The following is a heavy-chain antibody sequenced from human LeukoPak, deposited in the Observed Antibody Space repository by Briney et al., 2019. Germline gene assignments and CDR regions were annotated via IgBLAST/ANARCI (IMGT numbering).Heavy chain of an antibody. J-gene: IGHJ3*02. CDR2: ISAYNGNT. D-gene: IGHD3-22*01. V-gene: IGHV1-18*01. CDR1: GYTFTSYG. Sequence: GASVKVSCKASGYTFTSYGISWVRQAPVQGLEWMGWISAYNGNTNYAQKLQGRVTMTTDTSTSTAYMELRSLRSDDTAVYYCARDRVYYDSSGYYLSAFDIWGQGTMVTVSS. CDR3: ARDRVYYDSSGYYLSAFDI.